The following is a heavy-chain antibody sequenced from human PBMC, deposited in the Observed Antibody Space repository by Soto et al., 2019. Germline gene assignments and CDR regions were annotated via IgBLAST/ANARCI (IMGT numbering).Heavy chain of an antibody. J-gene: IGHJ4*02. CDR3: AKDRSRDGYNNFDY. V-gene: IGHV3-43*01. CDR2: ISWDGGST. Sequence: GGSLRLSCAASGFTFDDYTMHWVRQAPGKGLEWVSLISWDGGSTYYADSVKGRFTISRDNSKNSLYLQMNSLRTEDTALYYCAKDRSRDGYNNFDYWGQGTLVTVS. D-gene: IGHD5-12*01. CDR1: GFTFDDYT.